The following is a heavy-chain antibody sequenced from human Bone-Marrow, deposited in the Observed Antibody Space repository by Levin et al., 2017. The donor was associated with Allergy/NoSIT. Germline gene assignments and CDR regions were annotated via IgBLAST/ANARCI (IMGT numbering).Heavy chain of an antibody. V-gene: IGHV4-4*02. CDR2: IYHSGST. CDR3: ARGKTYYDIVTGYYSSRYFDL. CDR1: GGSISSSNW. J-gene: IGHJ2*01. Sequence: KPSETLSLTCAVSGGSISSSNWWSWVRQPPGKGLEWIGEIYHSGSTNYNPSLKSRVTISVDKSKNQFSLKLSSVTAADTAVYYCARGKTYYDIVTGYYSSRYFDLWGRGTLVTVSS. D-gene: IGHD3-9*01.